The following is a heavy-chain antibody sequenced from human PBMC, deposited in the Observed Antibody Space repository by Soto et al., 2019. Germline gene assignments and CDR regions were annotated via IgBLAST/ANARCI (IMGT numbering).Heavy chain of an antibody. CDR1: GFTFSNYV. Sequence: GGSLRLSCAASGFTFSNYVMTWVRQAPGKGLEWVSSISGSGTYTYYADSVKGRFTISRDNSKNTLDLQMSSLRAEDTALYFCVKRYGGYNRTLDYWGQGTLVTVSS. J-gene: IGHJ4*02. D-gene: IGHD5-12*01. CDR3: VKRYGGYNRTLDY. V-gene: IGHV3-23*01. CDR2: ISGSGTYT.